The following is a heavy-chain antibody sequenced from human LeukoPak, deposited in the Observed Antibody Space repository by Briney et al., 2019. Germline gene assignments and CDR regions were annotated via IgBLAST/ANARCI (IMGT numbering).Heavy chain of an antibody. D-gene: IGHD1-1*01. CDR3: ARDYAGTTNFDY. Sequence: SVKVSFKASGGTFSSYAISWVRQAPGQGLEWMGGIIPIFGTANYAQKFQGRVTITADESTSTAYMELSSLRSEDTAVYYCARDYAGTTNFDYWGQGTLVTVSS. CDR2: IIPIFGTA. J-gene: IGHJ4*02. CDR1: GGTFSSYA. V-gene: IGHV1-69*13.